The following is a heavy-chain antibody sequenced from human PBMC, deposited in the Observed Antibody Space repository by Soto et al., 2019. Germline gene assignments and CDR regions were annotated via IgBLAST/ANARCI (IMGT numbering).Heavy chain of an antibody. D-gene: IGHD3-10*01. CDR2: IYNSGST. CDR1: GGPISSYY. V-gene: IGHV4-59*01. CDR3: AKNGGDYYGSGSDYHDAFDI. J-gene: IGHJ3*02. Sequence: QVQLQESGPGLVKPSETLSLTCTVSGGPISSYYWSWIRQPPGKGLEWIGYIYNSGSTNYNPSLKSRVTISIDTSKNQFSLKLSSVTAADTAVYYCAKNGGDYYGSGSDYHDAFDIWGQGTMVTVSS.